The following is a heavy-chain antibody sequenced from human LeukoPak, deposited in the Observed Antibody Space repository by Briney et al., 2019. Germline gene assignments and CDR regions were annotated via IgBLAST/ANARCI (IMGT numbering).Heavy chain of an antibody. Sequence: GGSLRLSCAASGFTFSSYSMNWVRQAPGKGLEWVSSISCSSSYIYYADSVKGRFTISKDNAKNSLYLQMNSLGAEDTAVYYCARDGYGDYAFYYYGMDVWSKGTTVTVSS. J-gene: IGHJ6*04. V-gene: IGHV3-21*01. CDR1: GFTFSSYS. CDR3: ARDGYGDYAFYYYGMDV. D-gene: IGHD4-17*01. CDR2: ISCSSSYI.